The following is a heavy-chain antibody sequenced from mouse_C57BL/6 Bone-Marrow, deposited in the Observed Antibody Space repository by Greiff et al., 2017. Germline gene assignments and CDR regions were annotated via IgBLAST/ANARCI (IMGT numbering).Heavy chain of an antibody. V-gene: IGHV10-1*01. D-gene: IGHD2-10*02. CDR2: IRSKSNNYAT. CDR1: GFSFNTYA. CDR3: VRPRWYGTSFAY. J-gene: IGHJ3*01. Sequence: EVQLVESGGGLVQPKGSLKLSCAASGFSFNTYAMNWVRQAPGKGLEWVARIRSKSNNYATYYADSVKDRFTISRDDSESMLYLQMNTLKTEDTAMYYCVRPRWYGTSFAYWGQGTLVTVSA.